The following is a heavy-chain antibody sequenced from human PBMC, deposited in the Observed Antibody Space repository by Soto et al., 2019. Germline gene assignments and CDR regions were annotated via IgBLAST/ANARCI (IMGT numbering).Heavy chain of an antibody. D-gene: IGHD3-16*02. J-gene: IGHJ6*02. CDR3: AREGLSGDYYYYGMDV. V-gene: IGHV1-8*01. Sequence: QVQLVQSGAEVKKPGTSVKVSCKASGYTFTSYDINWVRQATGQGLEWMGWMNPNSGNTGYAQKFQGRVTMTRNTXIXXAYMELSSLRSEDTAVNYCAREGLSGDYYYYGMDVTGQGTKVTVS. CDR1: GYTFTSYD. CDR2: MNPNSGNT.